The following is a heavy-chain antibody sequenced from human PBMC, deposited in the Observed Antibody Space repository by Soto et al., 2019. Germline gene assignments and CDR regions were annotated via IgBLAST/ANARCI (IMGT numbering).Heavy chain of an antibody. CDR1: GGSISSYY. D-gene: IGHD6-19*01. Sequence: PSETLSLTCTVSGGSISSYYWSWIRQPPGKGLEWIGYIYYSGSTNYNPSLKSRVTISVGTSKNQFSLKLSSVTAADTAVYYCATTYSSGWNYYYYGMDVWGQGTTVTVSS. CDR3: ATTYSSGWNYYYYGMDV. J-gene: IGHJ6*02. V-gene: IGHV4-59*01. CDR2: IYYSGST.